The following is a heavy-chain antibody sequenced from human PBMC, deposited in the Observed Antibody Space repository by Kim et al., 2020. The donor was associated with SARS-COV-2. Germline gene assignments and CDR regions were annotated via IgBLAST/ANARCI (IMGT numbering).Heavy chain of an antibody. CDR1: GYTFTGYY. CDR2: INPNSGGT. CDR3: ARDRAYCSSTSCPLDY. Sequence: ASVKVSCKASGYTFTGYYMHWVRQAPGQGLEWMGWINPNSGGTNYAQKFQGWVTMTRDTSISTAYMELSRLRSDDTAVYYCARDRAYCSSTSCPLDYWGQGTLVNVS. V-gene: IGHV1-2*04. J-gene: IGHJ4*02. D-gene: IGHD2-2*01.